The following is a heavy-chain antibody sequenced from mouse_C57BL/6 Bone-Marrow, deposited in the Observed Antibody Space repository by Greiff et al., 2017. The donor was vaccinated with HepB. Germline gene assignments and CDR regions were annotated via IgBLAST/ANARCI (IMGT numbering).Heavy chain of an antibody. CDR2: IDPETGGT. Sequence: QVQLKESGAELVRPGASVTLSCKASGYTFTDYEMHWVKQTPVHGLEWIGAIDPETGGTAYHQKFKGKAILTADKSSSTAYMELRSLTAEDSAVYYCTDFDYWGQGNTLTVTS. CDR1: GYTFTDYE. V-gene: IGHV1-15*01. J-gene: IGHJ2*01. CDR3: TDFDY.